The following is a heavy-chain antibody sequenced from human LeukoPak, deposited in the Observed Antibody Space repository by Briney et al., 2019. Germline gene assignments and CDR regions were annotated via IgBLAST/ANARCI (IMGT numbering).Heavy chain of an antibody. Sequence: PGGSLRLSCAASGFSFSGYWMTSVRQAPGKVLERVANIKEDGSEKYYVDSEKGRFNISRDNAKNSLYLQMNSLTAEDTALYYGARGGYYPDVWGKGTTVTVSS. CDR3: ARGGYYPDV. J-gene: IGHJ6*04. CDR2: IKEDGSEK. D-gene: IGHD3-16*01. CDR1: GFSFSGYW. V-gene: IGHV3-7*03.